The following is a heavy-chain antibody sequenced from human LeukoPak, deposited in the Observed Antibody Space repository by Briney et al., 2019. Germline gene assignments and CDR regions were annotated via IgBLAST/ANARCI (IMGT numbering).Heavy chain of an antibody. V-gene: IGHV3-23*01. CDR2: ISGSDGGT. Sequence: PGGSLRLSCAVSGITLSNYAMTWVRQAPGKGLEWVAGISGSDGGTNYADSVKGRFTISRDNYKNTLYLQMNSLGAEDTAVYFCAKRGVVIRVILVGFHKEAYYFDSWGQGALVTVSS. D-gene: IGHD3-22*01. CDR3: AKRGVVIRVILVGFHKEAYYFDS. J-gene: IGHJ4*02. CDR1: GITLSNYA.